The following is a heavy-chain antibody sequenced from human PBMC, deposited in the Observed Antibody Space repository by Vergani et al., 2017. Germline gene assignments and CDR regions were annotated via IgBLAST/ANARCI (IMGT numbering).Heavy chain of an antibody. CDR2: IYHGGGA. CDR1: GGSITSSSYY. CDR3: ARTESFILRYFHWAL. V-gene: IGHV4-39*01. D-gene: IGHD3-9*01. J-gene: IGHJ4*02. Sequence: QLHLQESGPGLLKPSETLSLTCTVSGGSITSSSYYWGWIRQPPGKGLEWIGNIYHGGGAYYNSSLKGRVTISVDTSKNQFSLEVTSVTAADTAIYFCARTESFILRYFHWALWGQGTLVTVSS.